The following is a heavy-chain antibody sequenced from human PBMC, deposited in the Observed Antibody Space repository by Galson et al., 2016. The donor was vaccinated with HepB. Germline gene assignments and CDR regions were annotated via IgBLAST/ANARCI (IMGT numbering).Heavy chain of an antibody. CDR2: ISNTGETI. J-gene: IGHJ4*02. Sequence: SLRLSCAASGLPFSDSYMSWIRQAPGKGLEWISYISNTGETIYYADSVKGRFTISRDNAKNSVYLQMNTLRGEDTAVYYCATQLHLIIVPGTFDSWGQGTLVTVSS. D-gene: IGHD2/OR15-2a*01. V-gene: IGHV3-11*01. CDR1: GLPFSDSY. CDR3: ATQLHLIIVPGTFDS.